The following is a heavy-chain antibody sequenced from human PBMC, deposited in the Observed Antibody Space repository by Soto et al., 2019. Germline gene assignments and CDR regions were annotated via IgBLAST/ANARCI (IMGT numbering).Heavy chain of an antibody. Sequence: SETLSLTCIVSGESISSSSYYWGWIRQPPGKGLEWIGSIYYSGRTYYNPSFKSRVTISIDTSKSQFSLKLSSVTATDTAVYYCARQRTTVVAQAYFDHWGQGALVTVSS. V-gene: IGHV4-39*01. CDR3: ARQRTTVVAQAYFDH. D-gene: IGHD2-15*01. J-gene: IGHJ4*02. CDR1: GESISSSSYY. CDR2: IYYSGRT.